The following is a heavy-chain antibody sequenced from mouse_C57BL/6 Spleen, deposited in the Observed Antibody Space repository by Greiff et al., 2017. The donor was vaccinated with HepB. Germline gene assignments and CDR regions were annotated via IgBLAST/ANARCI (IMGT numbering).Heavy chain of an antibody. CDR3: TPYGNYGDYAMDY. D-gene: IGHD2-1*01. CDR1: GFNIKDDY. V-gene: IGHV14-4*01. J-gene: IGHJ4*01. Sequence: EVQLQQSGAELVRPGASVKLSCTASGFNIKDDYMHWVKQRPEQGLEWIGWIDPENGDTEYASKFQGKATITAATSSNTAYLQLSSLTSEDTAVYYCTPYGNYGDYAMDYWGQGTSVTVSS. CDR2: IDPENGDT.